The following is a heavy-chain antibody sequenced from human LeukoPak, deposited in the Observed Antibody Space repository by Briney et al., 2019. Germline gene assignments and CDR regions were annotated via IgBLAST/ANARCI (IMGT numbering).Heavy chain of an antibody. CDR1: GYTFTNYA. J-gene: IGHJ4*02. D-gene: IGHD5-18*01. CDR2: INAGNGNT. V-gene: IGHV1-3*01. CDR3: ARDVGVGYSYAFDF. Sequence: GASVKVSCTASGYTFTNYALQWVRQAPGQRLEWMGWINAGNGNTRYSQRFQGRVTISRGTSASTVYMARSSLKSEDTAIYYCARDVGVGYSYAFDFWGQGTLVTVSS.